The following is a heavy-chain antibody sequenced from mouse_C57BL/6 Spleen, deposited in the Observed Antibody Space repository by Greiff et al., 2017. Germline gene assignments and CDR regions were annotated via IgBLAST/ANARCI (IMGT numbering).Heavy chain of an antibody. CDR1: GFSLTSYG. CDR3: ARNPPHYYGSSGYFDV. D-gene: IGHD1-1*01. CDR2: IWSGGST. J-gene: IGHJ1*03. V-gene: IGHV2-2*01. Sequence: VQLQESGPGLVQPSQSLSITCTVSGFSLTSYGVHWVRQSPGKGLAWLGVIWSGGSTAYNAAFIYRLSISKDTSKSQVFFNMNSLQADDTAIYYCARNPPHYYGSSGYFDVWGTGTTVTVSS.